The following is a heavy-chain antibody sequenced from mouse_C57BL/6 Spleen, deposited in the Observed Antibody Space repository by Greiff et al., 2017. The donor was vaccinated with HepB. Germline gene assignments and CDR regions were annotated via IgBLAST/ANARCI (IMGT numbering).Heavy chain of an antibody. V-gene: IGHV7-3*01. CDR2: IRNKANGYTT. CDR1: GFTFTDYY. Sequence: DVMLVESGGGLVQPGGSLSLSCAASGFTFTDYYMSWVRQPPGKALEWLGFIRNKANGYTTEYSASVKGRFTISRDNSQSILYLQMNALRAEDSATYYCARYHYYYGSSSYAMDYWGQRTSVTVSS. J-gene: IGHJ4*01. CDR3: ARYHYYYGSSSYAMDY. D-gene: IGHD1-1*01.